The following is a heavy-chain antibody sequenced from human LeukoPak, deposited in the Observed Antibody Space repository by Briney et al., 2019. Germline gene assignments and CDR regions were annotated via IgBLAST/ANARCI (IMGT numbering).Heavy chain of an antibody. V-gene: IGHV4-4*07. Sequence: SETLSLTCTVSGGSISSYYWSWIRQPAGKGLEWIGRIYTSGSTKYNTSLKGRVTISVDTSKNQFSLKLSSVTAADTAVYYCARGPGQWLDRYFDYWGQGTLVTVSS. CDR1: GGSISSYY. CDR2: IYTSGST. CDR3: ARGPGQWLDRYFDY. J-gene: IGHJ4*02. D-gene: IGHD6-19*01.